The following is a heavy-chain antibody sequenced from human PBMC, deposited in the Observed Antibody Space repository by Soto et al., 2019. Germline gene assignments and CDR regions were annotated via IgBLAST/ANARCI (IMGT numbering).Heavy chain of an antibody. CDR2: FYYSGRT. D-gene: IGHD1-7*01. V-gene: IGHV4-39*01. J-gene: IGHJ5*02. CDR1: GGSISSSNHY. Sequence: QLQLQESGPGLVKSSETLSLTCTVSGGSISSSNHYWGWIRQPPGKGMEWIGSFYYSGRTNYNPSLKSLVTISVDTSKIQFSLMWISVTAGDTAVYYCASELYRRYIWFDPWGQGTLVTVSP. CDR3: ASELYRRYIWFDP.